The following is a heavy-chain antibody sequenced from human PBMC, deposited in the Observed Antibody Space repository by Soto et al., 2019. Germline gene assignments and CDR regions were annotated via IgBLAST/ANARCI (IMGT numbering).Heavy chain of an antibody. D-gene: IGHD5-18*01. CDR2: IYYSGST. CDR1: CGSISRGGFY. Sequence: PSETPSPTLPFSCGSISRGGFYWSWVRPHPGKGPGWIGDIYYSGSTHYNPPPQRRGTISVDNTKNQFSLKLSSVTAADTAVYYCARDARGYSYGYKLDYWGQGTLVTVSS. V-gene: IGHV4-31*03. CDR3: ARDARGYSYGYKLDY. J-gene: IGHJ4*02.